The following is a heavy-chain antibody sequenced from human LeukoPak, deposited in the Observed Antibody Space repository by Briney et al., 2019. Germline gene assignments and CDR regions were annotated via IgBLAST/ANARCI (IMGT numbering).Heavy chain of an antibody. CDR1: GFTFNGYR. D-gene: IGHD3-10*01. V-gene: IGHV3-7*01. J-gene: IGHJ4*02. Sequence: GGSLRLSCAASGFTFNGYRMSWVRQAPGKGLEWVDNIKQDGSEKYYVDSVRGRVTISRDNAKNTLYLQMNSLRAEDTAVYYCASSAYYGSGATIDYWGQGTLVTVSS. CDR2: IKQDGSEK. CDR3: ASSAYYGSGATIDY.